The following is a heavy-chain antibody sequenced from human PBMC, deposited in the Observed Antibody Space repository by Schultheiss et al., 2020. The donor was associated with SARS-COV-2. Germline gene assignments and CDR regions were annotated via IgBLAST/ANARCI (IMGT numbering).Heavy chain of an antibody. Sequence: SQTLSLTCSVSGGSIDTGDYFWSWIRQPPGKGLEWIGYIYHTGTTTYNPSLKSRVTMSVDTSKNQFSLKLSSVTAADTAIYYCARDPYSSSSFYFDPWGQGTLVTVSS. J-gene: IGHJ5*02. CDR2: IYHTGTT. D-gene: IGHD6-6*01. CDR3: ARDPYSSSSFYFDP. CDR1: GGSIDTGDYF. V-gene: IGHV4-61*08.